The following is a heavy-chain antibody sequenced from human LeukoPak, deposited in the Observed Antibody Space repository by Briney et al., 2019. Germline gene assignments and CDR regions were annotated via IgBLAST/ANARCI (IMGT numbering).Heavy chain of an antibody. J-gene: IGHJ5*02. V-gene: IGHV4-59*11. D-gene: IGHD4-17*01. Sequence: PSETLSLTCSVSGGSISSHYWSWIRQPPGKGLEWVGYIYYSGSTKYNPSLKSRVTISVDTSKNQFSLKLSSVTAADTAVYYCARGGTTVTPGLLWFDPWGQGTLVTVSS. CDR1: GGSISSHY. CDR2: IYYSGST. CDR3: ARGGTTVTPGLLWFDP.